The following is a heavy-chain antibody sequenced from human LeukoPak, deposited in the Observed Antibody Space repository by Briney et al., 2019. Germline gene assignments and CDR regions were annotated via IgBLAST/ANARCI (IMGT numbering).Heavy chain of an antibody. Sequence: GGSLRLSCAASGFTFSDCYMSWIRQAPGKGLEWVSYISSSGSTIYYADSVKGRFTISRDNAKNSLYLQMNSLRAEDTAVYYCARAGPRYCTNGVCYTYYGMDVWGQGTTVTVSS. CDR1: GFTFSDCY. D-gene: IGHD2-8*01. CDR3: ARAGPRYCTNGVCYTYYGMDV. CDR2: ISSSGSTI. V-gene: IGHV3-11*01. J-gene: IGHJ6*02.